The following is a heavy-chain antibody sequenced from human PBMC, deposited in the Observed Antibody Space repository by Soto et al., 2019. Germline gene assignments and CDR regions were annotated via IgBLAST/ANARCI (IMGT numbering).Heavy chain of an antibody. V-gene: IGHV4-39*01. CDR3: AGFWSGYYTGYYYYYGMDV. CDR2: IYYSGST. D-gene: IGHD3-3*01. J-gene: IGHJ6*02. Sequence: NPSETLSLTCTVSGGSISSSSYYWGWIRQPPGKGLEWIGSIYYSGSTYYNPSLKSRVTISVDTSKNQFSLKLSSVTAADTAVYYCAGFWSGYYTGYYYYYGMDVWGQGTTVTVSS. CDR1: GGSISSSSYY.